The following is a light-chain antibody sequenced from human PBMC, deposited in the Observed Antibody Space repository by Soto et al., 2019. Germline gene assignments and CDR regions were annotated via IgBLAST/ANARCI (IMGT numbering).Light chain of an antibody. Sequence: AIQLTQSPASLSAAVGDRVTITCRASQGINDDVAWFQQRPGRAPRLLIYDASNVQSGVPSRFSGSGSGAYFRLTISGLQPEDSATYYCQQYNTYSTFGQGTRLEI. CDR2: DAS. CDR1: QGINDD. J-gene: IGKJ5*01. CDR3: QQYNTYST. V-gene: IGKV1-13*02.